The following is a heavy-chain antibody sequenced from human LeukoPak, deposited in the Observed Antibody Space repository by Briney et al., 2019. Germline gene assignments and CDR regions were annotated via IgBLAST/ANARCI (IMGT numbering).Heavy chain of an antibody. CDR2: ISGSSNYI. CDR3: AREGERWLLDY. D-gene: IGHD5-24*01. V-gene: IGHV3-21*01. Sequence: PGGSLRLSCAASGFTFSDYTMNWVRLAPGKGLEWVSSISGSSNYIYYADSVKGRFTISRGNAKNSLYLQMNSLRVEDTAVYYCAREGERWLLDYWGQGTLVTVSS. CDR1: GFTFSDYT. J-gene: IGHJ4*02.